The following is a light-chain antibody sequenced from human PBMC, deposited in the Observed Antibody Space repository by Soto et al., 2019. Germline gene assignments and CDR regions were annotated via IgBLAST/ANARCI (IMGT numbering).Light chain of an antibody. V-gene: IGKV1-39*01. J-gene: IGKJ2*01. CDR3: QHSYTTPPT. CDR2: SAS. Sequence: DIQMTQSPSSLSASVGERVTITCRASQSISTFLNWYQQKPGQAPKILIYSASTLQSGVPSRFSGRGSATDFTLTITSLQPEDFATYSCQHSYTTPPTFGQGTKVEIK. CDR1: QSISTF.